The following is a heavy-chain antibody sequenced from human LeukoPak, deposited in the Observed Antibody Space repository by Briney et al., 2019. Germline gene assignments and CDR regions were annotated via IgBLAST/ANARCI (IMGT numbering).Heavy chain of an antibody. CDR2: IYHSGST. V-gene: IGHV4-38-2*02. D-gene: IGHD6-13*01. CDR1: GYSISSGYY. J-gene: IGHJ4*02. CDR3: ARDDFNSITAAGKDY. Sequence: SETLSLTCTVSGYSISSGYYWGWIRQPPGKGLEWIGSIYHSGSTYYDPSLKSRVTISVDTSKNQFSLKLSSVTAADTAVYYCARDDFNSITAAGKDYWGQGTLVTVSS.